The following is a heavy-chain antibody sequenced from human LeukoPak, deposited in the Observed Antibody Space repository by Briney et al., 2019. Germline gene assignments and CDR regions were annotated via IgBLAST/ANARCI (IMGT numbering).Heavy chain of an antibody. CDR2: IRSGGST. Sequence: GGSLRLSCAAPGFTVSSSYMTWVRQAPGKGLEWVSVIRSGGSTVYADSVKGRFTISRDNSKNTLYLQLNSLRAEDTAVYYCAREGSGRTAYNDGLDVWGQGTMVTVSS. CDR1: GFTVSSSY. J-gene: IGHJ3*01. CDR3: AREGSGRTAYNDGLDV. D-gene: IGHD3-10*01. V-gene: IGHV3-53*01.